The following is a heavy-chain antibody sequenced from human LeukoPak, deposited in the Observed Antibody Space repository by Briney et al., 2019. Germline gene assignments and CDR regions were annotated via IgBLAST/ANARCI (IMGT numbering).Heavy chain of an antibody. CDR2: IYTSGST. J-gene: IGHJ4*02. Sequence: SETLSLTCAVYGGSFSGYYWSWIRQPPGKGLEWIGRIYTSGSTNYNPSLKSRVTISVDTSKNQFSLKLSSVTAADTAVYYCARRNYGDDGDYWGQGTLVTVSS. CDR3: ARRNYGDDGDY. V-gene: IGHV4-4*08. CDR1: GGSFSGYY. D-gene: IGHD4-17*01.